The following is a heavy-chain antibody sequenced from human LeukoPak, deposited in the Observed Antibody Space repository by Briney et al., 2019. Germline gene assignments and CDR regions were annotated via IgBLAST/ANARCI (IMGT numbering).Heavy chain of an antibody. Sequence: GGSLRLSCAASGFTFSSYSMNWVRQAPGKGLGWVSSISSSSSYIYYADSVKGRFTISRDNAKNSLYLQMNSLRAEDTAVYYCARDLSGIVGATRIFDYWGQGTLVTVSS. CDR2: ISSSSSYI. J-gene: IGHJ4*02. CDR3: ARDLSGIVGATRIFDY. D-gene: IGHD1-26*01. V-gene: IGHV3-21*01. CDR1: GFTFSSYS.